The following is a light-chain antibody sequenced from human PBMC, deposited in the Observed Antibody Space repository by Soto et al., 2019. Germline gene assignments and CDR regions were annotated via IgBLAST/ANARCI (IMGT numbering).Light chain of an antibody. J-gene: IGKJ3*01. CDR3: HQYGSSPFT. CDR1: QSFSSSY. V-gene: IGKV3-20*01. CDR2: GAP. Sequence: EIVLTQSPGTLSLSPGERATLSCRASQSFSSSYLAWYQQKPGQAPRLLIYGAPSMATGIPDRFSGSGSGTDSTTTISTLVTKDVAVYDCHQYGSSPFTFGPGTKVDIK.